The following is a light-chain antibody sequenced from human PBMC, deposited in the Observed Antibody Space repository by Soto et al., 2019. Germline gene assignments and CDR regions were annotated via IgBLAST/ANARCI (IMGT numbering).Light chain of an antibody. CDR2: DAS. CDR1: QSVRTS. Sequence: IVLTQSPVTLALSPGESAVLSCRASQSVRTSLAWYQHKPGQAPSLFIYDASKRAPGIPARFTGSGSGTDFTLTISSLEPEDIAVYYCQVRDVWPSFGQGTKV. V-gene: IGKV3-11*01. J-gene: IGKJ1*01. CDR3: QVRDVWPS.